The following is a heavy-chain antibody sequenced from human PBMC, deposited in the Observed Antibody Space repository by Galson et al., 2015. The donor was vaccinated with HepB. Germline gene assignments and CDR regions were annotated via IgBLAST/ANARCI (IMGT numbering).Heavy chain of an antibody. Sequence: SVKVSCKASGGPFSRYVISWVRQAPGQGLEWMGGIIPIFGTANYAQKFQGRVTITADESTSTAYMELSSLRSEDTAVYYCARGVYYDILIGYNYYYMDVWGKGTTVTVSS. CDR2: IIPIFGTA. V-gene: IGHV1-69*13. CDR1: GGPFSRYV. D-gene: IGHD3-9*01. CDR3: ARGVYYDILIGYNYYYMDV. J-gene: IGHJ6*03.